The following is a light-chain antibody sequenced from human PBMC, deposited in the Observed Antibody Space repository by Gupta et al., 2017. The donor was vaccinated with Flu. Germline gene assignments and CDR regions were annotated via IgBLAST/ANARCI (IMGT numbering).Light chain of an antibody. CDR2: DVT. Sequence: QSALTQPRSVSGSPGPSVTISCAGASSDVGTYNLVSWYQQHPGKAPKRMIYDVTKRPSGVPDRFSGSKSGNTASLTISGLQAEDEADYYCLSYAGGSTWVFGGGTKVTVL. J-gene: IGLJ3*02. CDR1: SSDVGTYNL. V-gene: IGLV2-11*01. CDR3: LSYAGGSTWV.